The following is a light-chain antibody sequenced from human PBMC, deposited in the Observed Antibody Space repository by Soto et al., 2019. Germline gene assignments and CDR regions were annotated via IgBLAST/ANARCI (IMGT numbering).Light chain of an antibody. CDR3: QQYGTSPFT. CDR1: QNVSSSY. CDR2: SAS. Sequence: EIVLTQSPGTLSLSPGERATLSCRASQNVSSSYLAWYQQKPGQAPRLLIYSASSRATGIPDRFSGSGSGTAFTLTISRLEPEDFAVYYCQQYGTSPFTFGEGTKVEIK. V-gene: IGKV3-20*01. J-gene: IGKJ1*01.